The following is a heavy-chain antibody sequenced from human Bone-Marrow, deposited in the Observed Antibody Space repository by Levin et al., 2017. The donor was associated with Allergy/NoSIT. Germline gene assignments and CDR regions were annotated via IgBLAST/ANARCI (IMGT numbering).Heavy chain of an antibody. CDR2: ISYDGIDT. CDR3: ARGGNCGGGGDVCRNWFDP. D-gene: IGHD2-21*01. J-gene: IGHJ5*02. Sequence: QTGGSLRLSCAASGFTFNTHALHWVRQAPGKGLNWVAFISYDGIDTYYADSVEGRFTISRDSSNNTLYLQMNGLRLDDTGVYFCARGGNCGGGGDVCRNWFDPWGQGTPVTVAS. CDR1: GFTFNTHA. V-gene: IGHV3-30*04.